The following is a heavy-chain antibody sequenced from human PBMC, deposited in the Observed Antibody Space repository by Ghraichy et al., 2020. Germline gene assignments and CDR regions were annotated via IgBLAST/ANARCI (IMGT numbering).Heavy chain of an antibody. Sequence: ASVKVSCKASGYTFTSYYMHWVRQAPGQGLEWMGIINPSGGSTSYAQKFQGRVTMTRDTSTSTVYMELSSLRSEDTAVYYCAREVRSGWDPHSPGPYWGQGTLVTVSS. J-gene: IGHJ4*02. D-gene: IGHD6-19*01. CDR2: INPSGGST. V-gene: IGHV1-46*01. CDR3: AREVRSGWDPHSPGPY. CDR1: GYTFTSYY.